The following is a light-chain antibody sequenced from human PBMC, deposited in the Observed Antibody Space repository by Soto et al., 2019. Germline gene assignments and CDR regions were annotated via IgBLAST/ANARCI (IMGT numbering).Light chain of an antibody. CDR3: QQYNNVPPIT. Sequence: EIVMTQSPATLSVSPGERATLSCRASQSVSSNLACYQQKPVQAPRLLIYGASTRATGIPARFSGSGSGTEFTLTISSLQSEDFAVYYCQQYNNVPPITFGQGTLLE. V-gene: IGKV3-15*01. CDR1: QSVSSN. J-gene: IGKJ5*01. CDR2: GAS.